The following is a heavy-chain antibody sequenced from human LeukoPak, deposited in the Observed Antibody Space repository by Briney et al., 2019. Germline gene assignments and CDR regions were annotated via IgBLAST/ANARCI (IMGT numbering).Heavy chain of an antibody. CDR1: GYSISSGNY. V-gene: IGHV4-61*01. J-gene: IGHJ4*02. Sequence: SETLSLTCTVSGYSISSGNYWGWIRQPPGKGLEYIGYIYYSGSTNYNPSFKSRLTISVDTSKNQFSLKLSSVTAADTAVYYCARMAPYGDYLHDYWGQGTLVTVSS. CDR3: ARMAPYGDYLHDY. CDR2: IYYSGST. D-gene: IGHD4-17*01.